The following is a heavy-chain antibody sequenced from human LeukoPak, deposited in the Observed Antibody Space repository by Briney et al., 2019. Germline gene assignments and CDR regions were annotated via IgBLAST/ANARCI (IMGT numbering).Heavy chain of an antibody. V-gene: IGHV3-23*01. J-gene: IGHJ4*02. CDR1: GFTFSTYW. Sequence: PGGSLRLSCAASGFTFSTYWMSWVRQAPGKGLEWVSAISGSGGYTYHADSVKGRFTISRDNSKDTLYMQMNSLRAEDTAVYYCAKNVWGTSPYYFDYWGQGTLVTVSS. CDR3: AKNVWGTSPYYFDY. CDR2: ISGSGGYT. D-gene: IGHD3-16*01.